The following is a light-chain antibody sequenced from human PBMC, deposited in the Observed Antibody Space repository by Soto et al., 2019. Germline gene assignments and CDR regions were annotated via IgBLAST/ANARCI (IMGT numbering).Light chain of an antibody. V-gene: IGKV1-39*01. Sequence: DIQMTQSPSSLSASVGDRVTITCRAIQSISSYLNWYQQKPGKAPKLLIYAASSLQSGVPSRCSGSGSGTDFTLTISSLQPEDFATYYCQQSYSTLTFGGGTKVDIK. CDR1: QSISSY. CDR3: QQSYSTLT. CDR2: AAS. J-gene: IGKJ4*01.